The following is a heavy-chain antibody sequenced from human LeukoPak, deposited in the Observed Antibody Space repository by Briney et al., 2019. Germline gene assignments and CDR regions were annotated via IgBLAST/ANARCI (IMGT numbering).Heavy chain of an antibody. CDR3: ARDGKGRYDFRENDY. J-gene: IGHJ4*02. D-gene: IGHD3-3*01. Sequence: ASVKVSCKASGYTFTIYGISWVRQAPGQGLEWMGWISAYSGYTNYAQKLQGRVAMTTDTSTSTAYMELRSLRSDDTAVYFCARDGKGRYDFRENDYWGQGTLATVSS. V-gene: IGHV1-18*01. CDR1: GYTFTIYG. CDR2: ISAYSGYT.